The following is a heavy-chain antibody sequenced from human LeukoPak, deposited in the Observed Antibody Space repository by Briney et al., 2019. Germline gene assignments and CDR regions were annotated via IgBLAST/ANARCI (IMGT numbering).Heavy chain of an antibody. CDR1: GYSISNGYY. V-gene: IGHV4-38-2*02. D-gene: IGHD1-26*01. CDR3: ARVRGSSGSYEYYHYMDV. CDR2: IYHSGST. J-gene: IGHJ6*03. Sequence: PSETLSLTCTVSGYSISNGYYWAWLRQPPGKGLEWIGSIYHSGSTYYNPSLKSRVTMSVDTSKKQFSLKLGSVTAADTAVYYCARVRGSSGSYEYYHYMDVWGKGTTVTISS.